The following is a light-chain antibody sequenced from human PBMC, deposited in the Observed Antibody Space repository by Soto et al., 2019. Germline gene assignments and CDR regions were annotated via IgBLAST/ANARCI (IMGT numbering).Light chain of an antibody. Sequence: IVLTQSPGTLSLSPGDRVTLSCRASQSVSSSYLSWYQQKPGQAPRLLIYAVSSRATGTPDRFSGSGSGTDFTLTISRLEPEDFAVYYCHHYGSSRTFGQGTKVDIK. J-gene: IGKJ1*01. CDR1: QSVSSSY. CDR2: AVS. V-gene: IGKV3-20*01. CDR3: HHYGSSRT.